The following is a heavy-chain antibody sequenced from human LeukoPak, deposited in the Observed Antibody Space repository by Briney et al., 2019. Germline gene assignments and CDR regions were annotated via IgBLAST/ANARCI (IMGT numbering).Heavy chain of an antibody. CDR3: ARVVGATSIDY. CDR2: IKHRGRS. V-gene: IGHV4-38-2*02. D-gene: IGHD2-15*01. CDR1: GSSISSDYY. J-gene: IGHJ4*02. Sequence: SETLSLTCSVSGSSISSDYYWGWVRQPPGKGLEWIGSIKHRGRSYYNPSLKSRVTISVDPSKNQLSLQLSSVTAADTAVYYCARVVGATSIDYWGQGILVTVSS.